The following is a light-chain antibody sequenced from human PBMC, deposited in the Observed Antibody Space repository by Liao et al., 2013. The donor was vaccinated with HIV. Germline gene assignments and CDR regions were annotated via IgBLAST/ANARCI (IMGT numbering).Light chain of an antibody. CDR1: DIGDKT. V-gene: IGLV3-21*01. CDR2: YDG. Sequence: SYELTQAPSVSVAPGKTARLTCGGNDIGDKTVHWYQQKPGQAPVLVVYYDGARPAGIPDRFSGSNSGNTATLTITRAEAGDEADYYCQAWDSSTGVFGTGTKVTVL. CDR3: QAWDSSTGV. J-gene: IGLJ1*01.